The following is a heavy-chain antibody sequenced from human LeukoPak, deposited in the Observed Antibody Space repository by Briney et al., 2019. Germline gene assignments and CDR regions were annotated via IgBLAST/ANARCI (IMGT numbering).Heavy chain of an antibody. CDR2: ISSSGSTI. Sequence: GGSLRLSCAASGFTFSRYEMNWVRQAPGKGLQWVSYISSSGSTIYYADSLKGRFTISRDNAKNSLYLQMNSMRAEDTAVYYCSRERTAYDILTGYYKEFYYYGMDVWGKGTTVAVSS. CDR1: GFTFSRYE. D-gene: IGHD3-9*01. CDR3: SRERTAYDILTGYYKEFYYYGMDV. J-gene: IGHJ6*04. V-gene: IGHV3-48*03.